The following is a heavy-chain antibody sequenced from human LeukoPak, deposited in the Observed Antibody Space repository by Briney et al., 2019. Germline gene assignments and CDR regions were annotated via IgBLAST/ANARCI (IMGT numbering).Heavy chain of an antibody. J-gene: IGHJ4*02. CDR1: GLTFSSYG. CDR3: AKVSNELWPSGY. V-gene: IGHV3-23*01. CDR2: ISGSGVNT. Sequence: GGSLRLSCAASGLTFSSYGMSWVRQAPGKGLEGVSAISGSGVNTYYADSVKGRFTISRDNSKNTLYLQMNSLRAEDTAVYYCAKVSNELWPSGYWGQGTLVTVSS. D-gene: IGHD3-16*01.